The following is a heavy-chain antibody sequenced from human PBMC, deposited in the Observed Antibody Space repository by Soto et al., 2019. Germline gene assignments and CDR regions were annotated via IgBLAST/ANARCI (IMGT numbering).Heavy chain of an antibody. CDR2: IFWNDDK. D-gene: IGHD1-20*01. CDR1: GFSLNPRGVG. Sequence: SGPTLVNPTQTLTLTCTFSGFSLNPRGVGVGWIRQPPGEALEWLAVIFWNDDKRYSPSLKTRLTITKDTSKNQVTLTMTNMDPVDTATYYCAYSSFALRNYNWLLNSVDHWGQGDLVTVSS. V-gene: IGHV2-5*01. J-gene: IGHJ4*02. CDR3: AYSSFALRNYNWLLNSVDH.